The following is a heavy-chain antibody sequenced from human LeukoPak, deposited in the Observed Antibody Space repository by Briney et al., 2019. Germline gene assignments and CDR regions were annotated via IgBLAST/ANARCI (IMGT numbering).Heavy chain of an antibody. D-gene: IGHD2-15*01. Sequence: ASVKVSCKASGYIFTGYYIHWVRQAPGQGLEWMGWINPNTGDTNYAQKFQGRVTMTRDTSISTVYMELRRLRSDDTAAYYCARGPLEYCSGGTCYSGRNWFDPWGQGTPVTVSS. CDR2: INPNTGDT. CDR1: GYIFTGYY. CDR3: ARGPLEYCSGGTCYSGRNWFDP. J-gene: IGHJ5*02. V-gene: IGHV1-2*02.